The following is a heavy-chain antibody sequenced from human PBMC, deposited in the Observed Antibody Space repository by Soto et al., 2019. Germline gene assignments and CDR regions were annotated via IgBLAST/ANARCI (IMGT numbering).Heavy chain of an antibody. D-gene: IGHD2-21*02. CDR3: ASKAACGGDCYAFDS. V-gene: IGHV1-69*06. J-gene: IGHJ4*02. CDR2: IIPLFGTA. Sequence: QVYLVQSGAELKKPGSSVKISCKASGGIFSSNTINWVRQAAGQGLEWMGGIIPLFGTANYAEKFQGRVTITADKSTKTAYSEVTSLRSEDTAVYYCASKAACGGDCYAFDSWGQGTLVTVSS. CDR1: GGIFSSNT.